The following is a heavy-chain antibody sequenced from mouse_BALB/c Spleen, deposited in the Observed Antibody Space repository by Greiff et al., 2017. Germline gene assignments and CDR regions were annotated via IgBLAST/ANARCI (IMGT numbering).Heavy chain of an antibody. CDR2: IWAGGST. V-gene: IGHV2-9*02. J-gene: IGHJ2*01. CDR3: ARDYDGGFDY. CDR1: GFSLTSYG. D-gene: IGHD2-12*01. Sequence: VQRVESGPGLVAPSQSLSITCTVSGFSLTSYGVHWVRQPPGKGLEWLGVIWAGGSTNYNSALMSRLSISKDNSKSQVFLKMNSLQTDDTAMYYCARDYDGGFDYWGQGTTLTVSS.